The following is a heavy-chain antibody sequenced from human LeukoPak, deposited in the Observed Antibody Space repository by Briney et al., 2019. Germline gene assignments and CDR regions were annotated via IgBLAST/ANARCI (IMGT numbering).Heavy chain of an antibody. CDR3: ARHFTGYYYYIDL. J-gene: IGHJ6*03. CDR1: DGSISTSRSY. V-gene: IGHV4-39*01. Sequence: SETLSLTCTVSDGSISTSRSYWGWVRQPPGKGLDWIGTMFYSGSTYYNPSLKSRVTISADTSKNQFSLKLTSVTAADTAVYYCARHFTGYYYYIDLWGKGTTVTVSS. D-gene: IGHD7-27*01. CDR2: MFYSGST.